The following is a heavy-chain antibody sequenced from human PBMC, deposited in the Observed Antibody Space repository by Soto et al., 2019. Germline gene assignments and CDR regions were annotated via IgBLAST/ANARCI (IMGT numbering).Heavy chain of an antibody. CDR1: GFTFTSSA. D-gene: IGHD3-3*01. V-gene: IGHV1-58*01. CDR3: AAEHYDFWSGPTNGMDV. Sequence: GASVKVSCKASGFTFTSSAVQWVRQARGQRLEWIGWIVVGSGNTNYAQKFQERVTITRDMSTSTAYMELSSLRSEDTAVYYCAAEHYDFWSGPTNGMDVWGQGTTVTVSS. CDR2: IVVGSGNT. J-gene: IGHJ6*02.